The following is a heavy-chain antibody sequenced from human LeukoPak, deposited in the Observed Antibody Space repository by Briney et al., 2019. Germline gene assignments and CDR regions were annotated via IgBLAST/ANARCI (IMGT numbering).Heavy chain of an antibody. CDR2: IWYDGSNK. Sequence: PGRSLRLSCAASGFTFSSYGMHWVRQAPGKGLEWVAVIWYDGSNKYYADSVKGRFTISRDNSKNTLYLQMNSLRAEDTAVYYCARDAADYYYGMDVWGQGTTVTVSS. CDR3: ARDAADYYYGMDV. V-gene: IGHV3-33*01. CDR1: GFTFSSYG. J-gene: IGHJ6*02.